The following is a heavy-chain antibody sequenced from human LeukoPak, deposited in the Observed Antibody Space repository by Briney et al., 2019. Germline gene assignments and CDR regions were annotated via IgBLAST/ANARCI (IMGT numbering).Heavy chain of an antibody. CDR3: AGERPSSSWYDF. CDR2: IKQDGSEK. V-gene: IGHV3-7*01. Sequence: GGSLRLSCAASGFTFSNAWMSWVRQAPGKGLEWVANIKQDGSEKYYADSVRGRFTISRDNGKKSLYLQMNSLRVEDTAVYYCAGERPSSSWYDFWGQGTLVTVSS. J-gene: IGHJ5*01. CDR1: GFTFSNAW. D-gene: IGHD6-13*01.